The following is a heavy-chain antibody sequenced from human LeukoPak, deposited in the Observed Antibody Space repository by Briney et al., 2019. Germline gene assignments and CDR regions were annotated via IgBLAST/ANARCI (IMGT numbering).Heavy chain of an antibody. CDR1: GGTFSSYA. Sequence: SVKVSCKASGGTFSSYAISWVRQAPGQGLEWMGGIIPIFGTADYAQKFQGRVTITADESTSTAYMELSSLRSEDTAVYYCAIEGYYDSSGYYDYWGQGTLVTVSS. V-gene: IGHV1-69*13. D-gene: IGHD3-22*01. J-gene: IGHJ4*02. CDR2: IIPIFGTA. CDR3: AIEGYYDSSGYYDY.